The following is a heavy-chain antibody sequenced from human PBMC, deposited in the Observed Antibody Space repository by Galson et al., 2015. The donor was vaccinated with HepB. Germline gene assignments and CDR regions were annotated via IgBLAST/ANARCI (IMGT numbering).Heavy chain of an antibody. CDR2: INPSGGRT. CDR3: ARDLGSYDSSGYYYGIDY. D-gene: IGHD3-22*01. J-gene: IGHJ4*02. CDR1: GYTFTSYY. Sequence: SVKVSCKASGYTFTSYYMHWVRRAPGQGLEWMGIINPSGGRTSYARKFQGRVTMTRDTSTSTVYMELSSLRSEDTAVYYCARDLGSYDSSGYYYGIDYWGQGTLVTVSS. V-gene: IGHV1-46*01.